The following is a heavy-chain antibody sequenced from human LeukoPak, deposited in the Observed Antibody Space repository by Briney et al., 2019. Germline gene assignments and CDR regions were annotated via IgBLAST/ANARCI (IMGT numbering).Heavy chain of an antibody. CDR1: GFTFSSYW. D-gene: IGHD2-15*01. J-gene: IGHJ6*02. V-gene: IGHV3-74*01. CDR2: INSDGSST. Sequence: GGSLRLSCAASGFTFSSYWMHWVRQAPGKGLVWASRINSDGSSTSYADSVKGRFTISRDNAKNTLYLQMNSLRAEDTAVYYCASSKDIVVVVAGVYGMDVWGQGTTVTVSS. CDR3: ASSKDIVVVVAGVYGMDV.